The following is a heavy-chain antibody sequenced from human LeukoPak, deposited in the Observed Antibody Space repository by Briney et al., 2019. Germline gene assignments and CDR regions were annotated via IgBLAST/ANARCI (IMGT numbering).Heavy chain of an antibody. CDR1: GFTFGDYA. Sequence: GGSLRLSCTASGFTFGDYAMSWVRQAPGKGLEWAGIIRSKAYGGTTEYAASVKGRFTISGDDSKSIAYLQMNSLKTEDTAVYYCTRDYGSGSYRRYYFDYWGQGTLVTVSS. J-gene: IGHJ4*02. CDR3: TRDYGSGSYRRYYFDY. V-gene: IGHV3-49*04. D-gene: IGHD3-10*01. CDR2: IRSKAYGGTT.